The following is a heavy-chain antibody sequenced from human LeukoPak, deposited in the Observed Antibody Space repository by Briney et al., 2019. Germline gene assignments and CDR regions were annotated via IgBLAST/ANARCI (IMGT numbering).Heavy chain of an antibody. CDR1: GFTFGSYA. V-gene: IGHV3-23*01. Sequence: GGSLRLSCAASGFTFGSYAMSWVRQAPGKGLEWVSGISGSGGSAYYADSVEGRFTISRDNSKNTLSLQMNSLRAEDTAVYYCAKGIGHAAILTGSDAFDIRGQGTMVTVSS. J-gene: IGHJ3*02. D-gene: IGHD3-9*01. CDR2: ISGSGGSA. CDR3: AKGIGHAAILTGSDAFDI.